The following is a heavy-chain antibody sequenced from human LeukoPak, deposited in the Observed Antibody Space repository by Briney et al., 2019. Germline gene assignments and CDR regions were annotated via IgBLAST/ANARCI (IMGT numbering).Heavy chain of an antibody. CDR1: GYTFTSYG. CDR3: ARACYYGSGSYYSWFDP. Sequence: GASVKVSCKASGYTFTSYGISWVRQAPGQGLEWMGWISAYNGNTNYAQKLQGRVTMTTDTSTSTAYMELRSLRSDDTAVYYCARACYYGSGSYYSWFDPWGQGTLVTVSS. CDR2: ISAYNGNT. D-gene: IGHD3-10*01. V-gene: IGHV1-18*01. J-gene: IGHJ5*02.